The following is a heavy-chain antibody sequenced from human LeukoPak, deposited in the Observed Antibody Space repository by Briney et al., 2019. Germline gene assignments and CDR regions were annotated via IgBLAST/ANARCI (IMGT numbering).Heavy chain of an antibody. CDR3: ARGYGGNTGGAFDI. CDR1: GGSISSYC. V-gene: IGHV4-59*01. J-gene: IGHJ3*02. D-gene: IGHD4-23*01. CDR2: IYYSGST. Sequence: KPSETLSLTCTVSGGSISSYCWSWIRQPPGKGLEWIGYIYYSGSTNYNPSLKSRVTISVDTSKNQFSLKLSSVTAADTAVYYCARGYGGNTGGAFDIWGQGTMVTVSS.